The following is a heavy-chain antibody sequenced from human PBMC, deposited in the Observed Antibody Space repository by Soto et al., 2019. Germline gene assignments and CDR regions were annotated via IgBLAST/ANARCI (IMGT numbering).Heavy chain of an antibody. J-gene: IGHJ4*02. D-gene: IGHD2-15*01. V-gene: IGHV3-66*01. Sequence: GGSLRLSCAASGFTVSSSYMSWVRQAPGKGLEWVSTLYAGGNTYYADSVKGRFTISRDDAKNTLYLQMNSLRADDTGVYYCAKYTLSPEDYWDQGTLVTVSS. CDR3: AKYTLSPEDY. CDR1: GFTVSSSY. CDR2: LYAGGNT.